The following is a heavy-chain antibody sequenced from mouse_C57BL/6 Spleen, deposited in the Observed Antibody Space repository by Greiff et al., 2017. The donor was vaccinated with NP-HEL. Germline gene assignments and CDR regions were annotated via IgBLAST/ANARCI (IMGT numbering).Heavy chain of an antibody. CDR3: ARNYGSSHWYFDV. CDR1: GYSFTSYY. J-gene: IGHJ1*03. D-gene: IGHD1-1*01. V-gene: IGHV1-66*01. CDR2: IYPGSGNT. Sequence: VQVVESGPELVKPGASVKISCKASGYSFTSYYIHWVKQRPGQGLEWIGWIYPGSGNTKYNEKFKGKATLTADTSSSTAYMQLSSLTSEDSAVYYCARNYGSSHWYFDVWGTGTTVTVSS.